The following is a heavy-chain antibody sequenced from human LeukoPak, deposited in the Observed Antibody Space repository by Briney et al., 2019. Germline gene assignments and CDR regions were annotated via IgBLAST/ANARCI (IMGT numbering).Heavy chain of an antibody. CDR1: GGSISSSSYY. V-gene: IGHV4-39*07. J-gene: IGHJ4*02. CDR3: AGESIHFDY. Sequence: PSETLSLTCTVSGGSISSSSYYWGWIRQPPGKELEWIGSIYYSGSTYYNPSLKSRVTISVDTSKNQFSLKLSSVTAADTAVYYCAGESIHFDYWGQGTLVTVSS. CDR2: IYYSGST. D-gene: IGHD2-2*02.